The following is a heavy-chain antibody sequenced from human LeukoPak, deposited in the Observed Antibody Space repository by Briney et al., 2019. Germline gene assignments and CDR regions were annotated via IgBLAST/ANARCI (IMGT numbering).Heavy chain of an antibody. CDR1: GGSISSGIYY. CDR3: ARVVVRGVIID. Sequence: SQTLSLTCTVSGGSISSGIYYWSSIRQPAGKGLEWIGRIYTSGSTNYNPSLKSRVTISVDTSKNQFSLKLSSVTAADTAVYYCARVVVRGVIIDWGQGTLVTVSS. D-gene: IGHD3-10*01. V-gene: IGHV4-61*02. J-gene: IGHJ4*02. CDR2: IYTSGST.